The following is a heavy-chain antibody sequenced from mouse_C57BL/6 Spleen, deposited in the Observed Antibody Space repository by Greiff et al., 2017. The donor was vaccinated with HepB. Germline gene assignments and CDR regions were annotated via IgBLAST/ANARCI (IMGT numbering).Heavy chain of an antibody. CDR3: ARSGTIVTTRYFDV. CDR2: INPSNGGT. CDR1: GYTFTSCW. D-gene: IGHD2-5*01. V-gene: IGHV1-53*01. Sequence: VQLQQPGTELVKPGASVKLSCKASGYTFTSCWMHWVKQRPGQGLEWIGNINPSNGGTNYNEKFKSKATLTVDKSSSTAYMQLSSLTSEDSAVYYCARSGTIVTTRYFDVWGTGTTVTVSS. J-gene: IGHJ1*03.